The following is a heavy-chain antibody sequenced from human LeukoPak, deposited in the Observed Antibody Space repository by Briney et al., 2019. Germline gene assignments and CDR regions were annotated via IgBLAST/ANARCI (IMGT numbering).Heavy chain of an antibody. CDR2: ISYDGSNK. Sequence: GGSLRLPCAASGFTFSSYAMHWVRQAPGKGLEWVAVISYDGSNKYYADSVKGRFTISRDNSKNTLYLQMNSLRAEDTAVYYCTCQGGGIIDYWGQGTLVTVSS. D-gene: IGHD1-1*01. CDR3: TCQGGGIIDY. V-gene: IGHV3-30-3*01. J-gene: IGHJ4*02. CDR1: GFTFSSYA.